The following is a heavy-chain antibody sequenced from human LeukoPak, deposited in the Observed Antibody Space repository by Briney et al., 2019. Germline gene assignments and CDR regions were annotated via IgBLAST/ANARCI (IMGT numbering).Heavy chain of an antibody. V-gene: IGHV4-4*02. CDR3: ARAPEVVVINDPNDAFDI. D-gene: IGHD3-22*01. CDR2: IYHSGST. J-gene: IGHJ3*02. Sequence: PSETLSLTCAVSGGSISSSNWWSWVRQPPGKGLEWIGEIYHSGSTNYNPSLKSRVTISVDKSKNQFSLKLSSVTAADTAVYYCARAPEVVVINDPNDAFDIWGQGTMVTVSS. CDR1: GGSISSSNW.